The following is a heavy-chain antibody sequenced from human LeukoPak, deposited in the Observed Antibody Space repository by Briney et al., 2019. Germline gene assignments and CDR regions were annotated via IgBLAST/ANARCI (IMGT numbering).Heavy chain of an antibody. D-gene: IGHD3-3*01. V-gene: IGHV1-58*01. CDR3: AARQLYYDFWSGPSSDAFDI. Sequence: ASVKVSCKASGFTFTSSAVQWVRQARGQRLEWIGWIVVGSGNTNYAQKFQERVTITRDMSTSTAYMELSSLRSEDTAVYYCAARQLYYDFWSGPSSDAFDIWGQGTMVTVSS. CDR1: GFTFTSSA. CDR2: IVVGSGNT. J-gene: IGHJ3*02.